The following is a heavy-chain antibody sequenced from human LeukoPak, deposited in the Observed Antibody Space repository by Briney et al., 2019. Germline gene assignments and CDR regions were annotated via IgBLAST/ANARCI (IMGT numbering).Heavy chain of an antibody. Sequence: SETLSLTCTVSGGSISSYYWSWIRQPAGKRLEWIGRIYTSGGTNYNPSLKSRVTMSVDRSKNEISLHLASLTAADTALYYCAGRGSSSGTFDIWGPGTFVTVSS. J-gene: IGHJ3*02. CDR2: IYTSGGT. D-gene: IGHD3-10*01. V-gene: IGHV4-4*07. CDR3: AGRGSSSGTFDI. CDR1: GGSISSYY.